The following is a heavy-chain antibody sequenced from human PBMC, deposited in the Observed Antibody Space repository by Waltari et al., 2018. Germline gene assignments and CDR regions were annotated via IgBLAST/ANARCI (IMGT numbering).Heavy chain of an antibody. J-gene: IGHJ3*02. Sequence: QVQLVESGGGVVQPGRSLRLSCAASGFTFSSYGMHWVRQAPGKGRGWVAVIWYDGSNKYYADSVKGRFTISRDNSKNTLYLQMNSLRAEDTAVYYCARDSGYSYGYNAFDIWGQGTMVTVSS. CDR3: ARDSGYSYGYNAFDI. CDR2: IWYDGSNK. D-gene: IGHD5-18*01. CDR1: GFTFSSYG. V-gene: IGHV3-33*01.